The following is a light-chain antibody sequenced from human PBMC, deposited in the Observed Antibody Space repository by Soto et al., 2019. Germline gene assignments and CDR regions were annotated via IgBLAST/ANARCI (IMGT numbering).Light chain of an antibody. CDR2: EVT. J-gene: IGLJ2*01. V-gene: IGLV2-8*01. CDR1: SSDVGGYNF. Sequence: QSALTQPPSASGSPGQSVTISCTGTSSDVGGYNFAPWYQHHPGKAPKLMIYEVTKRPSGVPDGFSGSKSGNTAPLTVSGLQAEDEADYYCTSYAGSNIPVVFGGGTKLTVL. CDR3: TSYAGSNIPVV.